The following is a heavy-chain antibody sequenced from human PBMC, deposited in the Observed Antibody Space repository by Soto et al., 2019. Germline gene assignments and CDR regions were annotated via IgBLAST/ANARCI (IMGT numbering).Heavy chain of an antibody. Sequence: EVQLLESGGGLVQPGGSLRLSCVASGFSFSDRAMAWVRQAPGKGLEWVSDISSDGGGTFYADSVKGRFTISRDNVKKSVHLRMNRLRDDGTATYYCAKRRGQQLENWQFDVWGRGALVSVAS. J-gene: IGHJ2*01. CDR3: AKRRGQQLENWQFDV. V-gene: IGHV3-23*01. CDR1: GFSFSDRA. D-gene: IGHD1-1*01. CDR2: ISSDGGGT.